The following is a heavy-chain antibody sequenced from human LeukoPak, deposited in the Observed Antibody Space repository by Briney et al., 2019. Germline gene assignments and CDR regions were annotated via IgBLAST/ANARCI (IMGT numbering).Heavy chain of an antibody. Sequence: PSETLSLTCAVYGGSFSGYYWSWIRQPPGKGLEWIGEINHSGSTNYNPSLKSRVTISVDTSKNQFSLKPSSVTAADTAVYYCAREQWLDYWGQGTLVTVSS. J-gene: IGHJ4*02. V-gene: IGHV4-34*01. D-gene: IGHD6-19*01. CDR2: INHSGST. CDR3: AREQWLDY. CDR1: GGSFSGYY.